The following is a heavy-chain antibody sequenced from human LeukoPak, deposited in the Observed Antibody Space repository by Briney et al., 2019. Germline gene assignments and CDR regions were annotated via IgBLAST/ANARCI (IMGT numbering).Heavy chain of an antibody. D-gene: IGHD6-19*01. CDR1: GGTFSSYA. J-gene: IGHJ5*02. Sequence: SVKVSCKASGGTFSSYAISWVRQAPGQGLEWMGRIIPILGIANYAQKFQGRVTITADKSTSTAYMELSSLRSEDTAVYYCARGSYSSGWYNWFDPWGQGTLVTVSS. CDR2: IIPILGIA. CDR3: ARGSYSSGWYNWFDP. V-gene: IGHV1-69*04.